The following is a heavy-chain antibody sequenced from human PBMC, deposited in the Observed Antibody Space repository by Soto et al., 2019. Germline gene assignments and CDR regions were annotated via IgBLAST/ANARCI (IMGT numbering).Heavy chain of an antibody. D-gene: IGHD1-26*01. Sequence: GGSLRLSCAAPGSIFRGYGMHWVRQAPGKGLEWVAIIRFDGSNINYADAVMGRFTISRDNSKNMLYLQMNSLRAEDTAVYYCAREGVGATEDYYGMDVWGQGTTVTVSS. CDR3: AREGVGATEDYYGMDV. V-gene: IGHV3-33*01. CDR2: IRFDGSNI. J-gene: IGHJ6*02. CDR1: GSIFRGYG.